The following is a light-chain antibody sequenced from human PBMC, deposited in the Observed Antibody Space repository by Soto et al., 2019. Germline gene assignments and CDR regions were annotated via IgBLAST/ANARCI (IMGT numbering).Light chain of an antibody. J-gene: IGLJ1*01. V-gene: IGLV2-14*01. CDR1: SSDVGASNY. CDR2: EVS. CDR3: NSYDSRMSAYV. Sequence: QSVLTQPASVSGSPGQSITISCTGTSSDVGASNYVSWYQQHPGKVPKLIIYEVSNRPSGVSDRFSGSKSGNTASLTISGLQDEDEGDYSCNSYDSRMSAYVLANETKGTVL.